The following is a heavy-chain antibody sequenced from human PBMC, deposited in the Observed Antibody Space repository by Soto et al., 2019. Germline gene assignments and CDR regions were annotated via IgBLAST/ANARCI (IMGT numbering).Heavy chain of an antibody. CDR2: IDPSDSYT. D-gene: IGHD3-22*01. CDR1: GYSFTSYW. Sequence: PGESLKISCKGSGYSFTSYWISWVRQMPGKGLEWMGRIDPSDSYTNYSPSFQGHVTISADKSISTAYLQWSSLKASDTAMYYCASNYDSSGYSNYYYGMDVWGQGTTVTVS. CDR3: ASNYDSSGYSNYYYGMDV. V-gene: IGHV5-10-1*01. J-gene: IGHJ6*02.